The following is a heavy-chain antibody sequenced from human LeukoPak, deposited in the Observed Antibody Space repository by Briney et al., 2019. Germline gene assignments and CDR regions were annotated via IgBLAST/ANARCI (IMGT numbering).Heavy chain of an antibody. V-gene: IGHV3-23*01. D-gene: IGHD5-24*01. CDR3: AVQRGGDGYNTFDY. CDR2: LSGSGDDT. J-gene: IGHJ4*02. Sequence: GGSLRLSCAASGFTFSSYAMSWVRQAPGKGLEWDSALSGSGDDTYYADSVKGRFTISRDNSKNTLYLQMNSLRAEDTAVYYCAVQRGGDGYNTFDYWGQGTLVTVSS. CDR1: GFTFSSYA.